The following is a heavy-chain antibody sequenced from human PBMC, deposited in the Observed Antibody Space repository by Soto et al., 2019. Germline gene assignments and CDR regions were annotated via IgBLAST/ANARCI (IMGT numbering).Heavy chain of an antibody. CDR3: ARLYGSGSFDYYYYGMDV. V-gene: IGHV1-18*01. D-gene: IGHD3-10*01. CDR1: DYTFTNYV. J-gene: IGHJ6*02. Sequence: ASVKVSCKASDYTFTNYVISWVRQAPGQGLEWMGWISAYNGNTKYAQKFQGRVTMTTDSSTSTAYMELRSLRSDDTAVYYCARLYGSGSFDYYYYGMDVWGQGTTVTVSS. CDR2: ISAYNGNT.